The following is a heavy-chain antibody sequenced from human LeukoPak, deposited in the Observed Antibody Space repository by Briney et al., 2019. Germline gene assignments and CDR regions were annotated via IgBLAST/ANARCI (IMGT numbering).Heavy chain of an antibody. CDR3: ARSRSGYYEDY. D-gene: IGHD3-22*01. Sequence: GGSLRLSCAASGFTFSTSGMNWVRQAPGKGLEWVSYISSSSSSVSYADSVKGRFTISRDNAKNSLSLQVNSLSAEDTAVYYCARSRSGYYEDYWGQGTLVTVSS. CDR2: ISSSSSSV. J-gene: IGHJ4*02. V-gene: IGHV3-48*04. CDR1: GFTFSTSG.